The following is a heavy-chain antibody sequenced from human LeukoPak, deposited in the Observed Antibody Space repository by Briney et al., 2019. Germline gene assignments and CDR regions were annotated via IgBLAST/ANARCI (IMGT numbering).Heavy chain of an antibody. D-gene: IGHD3-3*01. CDR3: AKAEYYDFWSGLDAFDI. CDR1: GFTFSSYW. Sequence: GGSLRLSCAASGFTFSSYWMSWVRQAPGKGLEWVSAISGSGGSTYYADSVKGRFTISRDNSKNTLYLQMNSLRAEDTAVYYCAKAEYYDFWSGLDAFDIWGQGTMVTVSS. CDR2: ISGSGGST. V-gene: IGHV3-23*01. J-gene: IGHJ3*02.